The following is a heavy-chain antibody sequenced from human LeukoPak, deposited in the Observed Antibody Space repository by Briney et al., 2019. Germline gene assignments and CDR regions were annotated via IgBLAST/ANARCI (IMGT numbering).Heavy chain of an antibody. Sequence: SETLSLTCTVSGASISSYYWSWIRQPPGKGLEWIGDIYYSGSIKYNPSLKSRVTMSVDTSKNQFSLKLSSVTAADTAIYYCARENPSGYYNRPIDYWGLGTLVTVSS. CDR1: GASISSYY. V-gene: IGHV4-59*01. J-gene: IGHJ4*02. D-gene: IGHD3-22*01. CDR2: IYYSGSI. CDR3: ARENPSGYYNRPIDY.